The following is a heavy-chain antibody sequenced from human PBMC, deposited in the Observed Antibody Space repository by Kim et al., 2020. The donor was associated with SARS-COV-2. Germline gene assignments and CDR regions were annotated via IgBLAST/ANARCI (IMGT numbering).Heavy chain of an antibody. CDR3: AKLGLYGSGSFPFDY. Sequence: GGSLRLSCAASGFTFSSYGMHWVRQAPGKGLEWVAVISYDGSNKYYADSVKGRFTISRDNSKNTLYLQMNSLRAEDTAVYYCAKLGLYGSGSFPFDYWGQGTLVTVSS. CDR2: ISYDGSNK. CDR1: GFTFSSYG. J-gene: IGHJ4*02. D-gene: IGHD3-10*01. V-gene: IGHV3-30*18.